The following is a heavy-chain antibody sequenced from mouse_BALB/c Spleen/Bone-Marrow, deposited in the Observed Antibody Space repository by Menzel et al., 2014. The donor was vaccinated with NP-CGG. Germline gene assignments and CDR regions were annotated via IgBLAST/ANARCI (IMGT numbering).Heavy chain of an antibody. J-gene: IGHJ3*01. CDR1: GFTFSNYW. Sequence: EVKLVESGGGLVQPGGPMKLSCVASGFTFSNYWMNWVRQSPEKGLEWVAEIRLKSNNYATHYAESVKGRFTISRDDSKSSVYLQMNNLRAEDTGIYHCTTGFAYWGQGTLVTVSA. V-gene: IGHV6-6*02. CDR3: TTGFAY. CDR2: IRLKSNNYAT.